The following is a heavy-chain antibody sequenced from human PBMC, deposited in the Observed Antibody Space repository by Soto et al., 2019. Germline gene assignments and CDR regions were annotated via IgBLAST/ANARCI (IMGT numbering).Heavy chain of an antibody. V-gene: IGHV3-7*03. J-gene: IGHJ4*02. D-gene: IGHD6-19*01. Sequence: GGSLRLSCVASGFTFISSFMGWIRQAPGKGLEWVANINQDGGVAYYVDSVEGRFTISRDNTKDSLYLQMNSLRGEDTAIYYCARYYRGSGRYFFDYWGQGTPVTVSS. CDR3: ARYYRGSGRYFFDY. CDR1: GFTFISSF. CDR2: INQDGGVA.